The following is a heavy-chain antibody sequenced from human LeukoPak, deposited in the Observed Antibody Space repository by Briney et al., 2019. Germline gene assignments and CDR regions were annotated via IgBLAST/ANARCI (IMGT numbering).Heavy chain of an antibody. D-gene: IGHD3-10*01. J-gene: IGHJ4*02. V-gene: IGHV3-30*04. CDR3: ARVLGFGSPPAY. Sequence: PGRPLRLSCAASGFTFNCFPMHWVRQAPGKGLEWVGLISFDGSDKSYADSVEGRFTISRDNSKNTLYLQMNSLSAEDTAVYYCARVLGFGSPPAYWGQGTLVSVSS. CDR2: ISFDGSDK. CDR1: GFTFNCFP.